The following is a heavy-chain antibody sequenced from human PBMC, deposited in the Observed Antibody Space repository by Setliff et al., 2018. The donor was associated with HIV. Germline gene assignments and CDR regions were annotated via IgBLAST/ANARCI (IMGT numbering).Heavy chain of an antibody. CDR2: TYYTGST. Sequence: SKTLSLTCTVSGGSINSHHWNWIRQPPGKELEWIGSTYYTGSTAYNPSLKSRVTISLDTSKTHFSLKLSSVTAADTAVYYCARSPGFWYFDLWGPGTLVTVSS. CDR1: GGSINSHH. J-gene: IGHJ2*01. V-gene: IGHV4-59*11. CDR3: ARSPGFWYFDL.